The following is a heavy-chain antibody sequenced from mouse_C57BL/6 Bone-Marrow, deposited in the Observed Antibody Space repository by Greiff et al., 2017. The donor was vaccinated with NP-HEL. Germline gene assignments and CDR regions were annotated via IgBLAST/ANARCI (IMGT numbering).Heavy chain of an antibody. CDR2: ISSGSSTI. Sequence: EVQLQESGGGLVKPGGSLKLSCAASGFTFSDYGMHWVRQAPEKGLEWVAYISSGSSTIYYADTVKGRFTISRDNAKNTLFLQMTSLRSEDTAMYYCARHGRGFAYWGQGTLVTVSA. CDR3: ARHGRGFAY. J-gene: IGHJ3*01. V-gene: IGHV5-17*01. CDR1: GFTFSDYG.